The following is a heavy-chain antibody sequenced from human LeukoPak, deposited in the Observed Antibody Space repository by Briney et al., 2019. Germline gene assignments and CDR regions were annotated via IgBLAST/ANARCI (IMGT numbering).Heavy chain of an antibody. CDR1: GGSFSTYY. D-gene: IGHD3-10*01. V-gene: IGHV4-59*12. J-gene: IGHJ5*02. Sequence: SETLSLTCTVSGGSFSTYYWSWIRQPPGKGLEWIGYIYYSGSTNYNPSLQSRVTISVDTSKNHFSLRLSSVTAADTAVYYCARVATMVRGVISWFDPWGQGTLVTVSS. CDR3: ARVATMVRGVISWFDP. CDR2: IYYSGST.